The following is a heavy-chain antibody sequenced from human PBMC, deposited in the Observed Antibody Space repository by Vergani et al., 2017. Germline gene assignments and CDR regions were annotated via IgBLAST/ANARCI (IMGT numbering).Heavy chain of an antibody. Sequence: QVQLQESGPGLVKPSQTLSLTCTVSGGSISSGSYYWSWIRQPAGKGLEWIGRIYTSGSTNYNPSLKSQVTISVDTSKNQFSLNLSSVTAADTAVYYCARDRYRGSYNWFDPWGQGTLVTVSS. CDR3: ARDRYRGSYNWFDP. CDR2: IYTSGST. D-gene: IGHD1-26*01. J-gene: IGHJ5*02. V-gene: IGHV4-61*02. CDR1: GGSISSGSYY.